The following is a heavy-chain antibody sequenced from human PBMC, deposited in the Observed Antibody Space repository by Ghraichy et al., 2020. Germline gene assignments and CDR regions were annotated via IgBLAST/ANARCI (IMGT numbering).Heavy chain of an antibody. Sequence: GEALNISCAASGFTFSSYGLNWVRQAPGKGLEWISYISSSGSTIYYADSVKGRFTFSRDNAKNSLYLQMNSLRVEDTAVYFCARESAMEQYYFDYWGQGTLVTVSS. CDR3: ARESAMEQYYFDY. CDR1: GFTFSSYG. J-gene: IGHJ4*02. CDR2: ISSSGSTI. V-gene: IGHV3-48*03. D-gene: IGHD5-18*01.